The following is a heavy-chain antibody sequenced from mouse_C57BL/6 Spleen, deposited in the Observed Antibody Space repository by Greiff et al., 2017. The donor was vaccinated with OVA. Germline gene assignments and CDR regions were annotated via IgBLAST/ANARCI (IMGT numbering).Heavy chain of an antibody. CDR3: ARGSYGSHYIDY. J-gene: IGHJ2*01. CDR2: ISSGSSTI. D-gene: IGHD1-1*01. V-gene: IGHV5-17*01. CDR1: GFTFSDYG. Sequence: EVMLVESGGGLVKPGGSLKLSCAASGFTFSDYGMHWVRQAPEKGLEWVAYISSGSSTIYYADTVEGRITISRDNAKNTLFLQRTSRRSEDTAMYYCARGSYGSHYIDYWGQGTTLTVSS.